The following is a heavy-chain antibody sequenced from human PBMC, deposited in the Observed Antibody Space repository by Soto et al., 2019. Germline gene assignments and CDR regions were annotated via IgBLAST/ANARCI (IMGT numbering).Heavy chain of an antibody. CDR1: GYAFTTCG. CDR3: ARGRYGDY. V-gene: IGHV1-18*01. Sequence: QVHLVQYGAEVKKPGASVKVSCQGSGYAFTTCGITWVRQAPGQGLEWMGWISAHNGNTNYAQKLQGRVTVTRDTSTSTAYMELRSLRYDDTAVYYCARGRYGDYWGQGALVTVSS. D-gene: IGHD1-1*01. J-gene: IGHJ4*02. CDR2: ISAHNGNT.